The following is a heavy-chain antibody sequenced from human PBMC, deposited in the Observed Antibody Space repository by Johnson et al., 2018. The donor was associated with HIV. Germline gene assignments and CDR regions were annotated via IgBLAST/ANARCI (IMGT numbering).Heavy chain of an antibody. J-gene: IGHJ3*02. CDR2: IYSGGST. CDR1: GFTFSSNY. Sequence: VQLVESGGGLVRLEGSLRLSCAASGFTFSSNYMSWVRQAPGKGLEWVSVIYSGGSTYYADSVKGRFTISRDNSKNTLYLQMNSLRAEDTAVFYCARASLARGGKIRAFDIWGQGTMVTVSS. V-gene: IGHV3-66*01. D-gene: IGHD4-23*01. CDR3: ARASLARGGKIRAFDI.